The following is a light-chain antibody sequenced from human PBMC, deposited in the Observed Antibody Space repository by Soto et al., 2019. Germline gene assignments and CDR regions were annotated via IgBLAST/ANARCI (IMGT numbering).Light chain of an antibody. Sequence: EIVLTQSPGTLSLSPGERSTLSCSSSQSVSNNYLAWYQQKPGQAPRLLIYGASTRATGIPARFSGSGSGTEFTLTINSLQSEDFAVYYCQQYNNWPRTFGQGTKVDI. CDR3: QQYNNWPRT. J-gene: IGKJ1*01. V-gene: IGKV3-15*01. CDR2: GAS. CDR1: QSVSNN.